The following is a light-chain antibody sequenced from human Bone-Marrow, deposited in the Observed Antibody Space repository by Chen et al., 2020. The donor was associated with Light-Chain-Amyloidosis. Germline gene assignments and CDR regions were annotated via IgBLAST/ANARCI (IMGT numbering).Light chain of an antibody. CDR1: QSVSSSY. J-gene: IGKJ1*01. CDR3: QQYGSSPQT. Sequence: EIVLTQSPGTLSLSPGERATLSCRASQSVSSSYLAWYQQNPGQAPRLLIYGASSRATGIPDRFSGSGAGTDFTLTISRLEPEDVAVYYCQQYGSSPQTFGQGTKVEIK. V-gene: IGKV3-20*01. CDR2: GAS.